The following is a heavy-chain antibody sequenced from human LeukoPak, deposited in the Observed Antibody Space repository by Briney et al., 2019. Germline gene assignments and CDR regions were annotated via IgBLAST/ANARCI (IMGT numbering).Heavy chain of an antibody. V-gene: IGHV4-34*01. Sequence: PSETLSLTCAVYGGSFSGYYWSWIRQPPGKGLEWIGEINHSGSTNYNPSLKSRVTISVDTSKNQFSLKLSSVTAADTAVYYCAREAGGIAVAGTVNYYFDYWGQGTLVTVSS. CDR2: INHSGST. CDR1: GGSFSGYY. J-gene: IGHJ4*02. D-gene: IGHD6-19*01. CDR3: AREAGGIAVAGTVNYYFDY.